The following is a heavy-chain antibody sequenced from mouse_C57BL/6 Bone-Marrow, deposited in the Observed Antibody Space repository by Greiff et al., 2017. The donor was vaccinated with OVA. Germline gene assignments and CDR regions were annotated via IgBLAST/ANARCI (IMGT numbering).Heavy chain of an antibody. CDR2: IHPNSGST. CDR3: ARSPWYFDV. J-gene: IGHJ1*03. CDR1: GYTFTSYW. V-gene: IGHV1-64*01. Sequence: QVQLKQPGAELVKPGASVKLSCKASGYTFTSYWMHWVKQRPGQGLEWIGMIHPNSGSTNYNEKFKSKATLTVDKSSSTAYMQLSSLTSEDSAVYYCARSPWYFDVWGTGTTVTVSS.